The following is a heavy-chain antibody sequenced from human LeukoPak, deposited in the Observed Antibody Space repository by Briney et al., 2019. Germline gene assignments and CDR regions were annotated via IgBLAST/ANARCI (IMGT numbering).Heavy chain of an antibody. J-gene: IGHJ2*01. CDR2: IYTNGST. V-gene: IGHV4-4*07. CDR1: GCSISSYY. Sequence: SETPSLTFTVSGCSISSYYWSWIRQPAGKGLEWIGRIYTNGSTNYNPSLKNRVTMSVDTSKNQFSLKLSSVTDADTAVYYCVRSPVLEWLLLDSTDWYFDLWGRGTLVTVSS. D-gene: IGHD3-3*01. CDR3: VRSPVLEWLLLDSTDWYFDL.